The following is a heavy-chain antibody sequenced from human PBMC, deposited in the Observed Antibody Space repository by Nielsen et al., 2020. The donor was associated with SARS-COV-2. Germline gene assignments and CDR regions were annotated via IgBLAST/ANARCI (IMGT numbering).Heavy chain of an antibody. J-gene: IGHJ4*02. V-gene: IGHV3-9*01. CDR1: GFTFDDYD. CDR3: ASVAPYFDY. CDR2: ISWNSGSI. Sequence: GGSLRLSCAASGFTFDDYDMHWVRQAPGKGLEWVSGISWNSGSIGYADSVKGRFTISRDNAKNSLYLQMNSLRAEDTALYYCASVAPYFDYWGQGTLVTVSS. D-gene: IGHD5-12*01.